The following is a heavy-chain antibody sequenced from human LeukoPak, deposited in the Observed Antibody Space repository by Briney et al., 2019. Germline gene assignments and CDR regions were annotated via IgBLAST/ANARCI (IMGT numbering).Heavy chain of an antibody. CDR1: GFAFSSYT. CDR2: ISSSTYI. J-gene: IGHJ4*02. V-gene: IGHV3-21*04. D-gene: IGHD1-26*01. Sequence: PGGSLRLSCTASGFAFSSYTMNWVRQAPGKGLEWVSSISSSTYIYYADSVKGRFTISRDNSKNTLYLQMNSLRAEDTAVYYCAKAVGGSYWVYFDYWGQGTLVTVSS. CDR3: AKAVGGSYWVYFDY.